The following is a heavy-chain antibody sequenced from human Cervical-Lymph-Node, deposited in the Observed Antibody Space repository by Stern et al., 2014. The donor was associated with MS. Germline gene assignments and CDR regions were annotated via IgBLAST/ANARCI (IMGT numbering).Heavy chain of an antibody. Sequence: VQLVESGGAGVQPGRSLRLSCAASGFTFSSYGMHWVRQAPGKGLEWVTVISDYGKHKYYAASVKGRFTISRDNSKNTLHLQMNSVTPDDTAIYYCARDYEDTSMLFDHWGQGTLVTVSS. J-gene: IGHJ4*02. V-gene: IGHV3-30*03. CDR3: ARDYEDTSMLFDH. D-gene: IGHD2-8*01. CDR1: GFTFSSYG. CDR2: ISDYGKHK.